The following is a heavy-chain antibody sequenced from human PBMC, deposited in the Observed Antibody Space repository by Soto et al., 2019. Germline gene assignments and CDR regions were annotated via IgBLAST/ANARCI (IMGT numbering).Heavy chain of an antibody. CDR3: ARHVPAAGYYYGMDV. Sequence: QVQLVQSGAEVKKPGSSVKVSCKASGGTFSSYAISWVRQAPGQGLEWMGGIIPIFGTADYAQKPQGRVTITADGSTSTAYMELSSLRSEDTAVYSCARHVPAAGYYYGMDVWGQGTTVTVSS. CDR1: GGTFSSYA. CDR2: IIPIFGTA. J-gene: IGHJ6*02. D-gene: IGHD2-2*01. V-gene: IGHV1-69*12.